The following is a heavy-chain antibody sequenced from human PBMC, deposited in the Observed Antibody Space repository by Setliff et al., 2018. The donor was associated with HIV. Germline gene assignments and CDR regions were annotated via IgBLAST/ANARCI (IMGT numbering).Heavy chain of an antibody. CDR2: IYHSGST. CDR1: GYSISRGYY. V-gene: IGHV4-38-2*01. J-gene: IGHJ6*03. D-gene: IGHD6-19*01. CDR3: ARGYPGIAVAGLSYYYYYYMDV. Sequence: SETLSLTCGVSGYSISRGYYWGWMRQPPGKGLEWIGTIYHSGSTYYNPSLKSRVTISVDTSQNQFSLKLTSVTAADTAVYYCARGYPGIAVAGLSYYYYYYMDVWGKGTTVTLSS.